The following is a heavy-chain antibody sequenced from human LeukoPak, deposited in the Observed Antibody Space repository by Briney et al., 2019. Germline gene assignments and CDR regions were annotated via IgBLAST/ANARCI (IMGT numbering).Heavy chain of an antibody. D-gene: IGHD2-21*02. CDR3: ARDGDCFDRMDV. CDR1: GFTFSNYC. J-gene: IGHJ6*03. Sequence: PGGSLRLSCAASGFTFSNYCFHWVRQAPGQGLVWVARIKRDGTYTNYADSVKGRFNISRDDAKNTLYLQMNSLRVDDTGMYFCARDGDCFDRMDVWGKGTTVTVSS. V-gene: IGHV3-74*01. CDR2: IKRDGTYT.